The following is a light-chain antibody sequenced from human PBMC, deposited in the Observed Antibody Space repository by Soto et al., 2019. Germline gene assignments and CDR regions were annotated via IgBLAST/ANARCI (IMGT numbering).Light chain of an antibody. CDR2: GAS. CDR1: QSVSRS. Sequence: IVMTQSPATLSMLPGERATLSCRASQSVSRSLAWYQQKPGQAPRLLIYGASTRATDIPARFFGSGSGTEFTLTISGLQSEDFAVYYCQQYSDWPRTFGQGTSLEIK. CDR3: QQYSDWPRT. J-gene: IGKJ2*01. V-gene: IGKV3-15*01.